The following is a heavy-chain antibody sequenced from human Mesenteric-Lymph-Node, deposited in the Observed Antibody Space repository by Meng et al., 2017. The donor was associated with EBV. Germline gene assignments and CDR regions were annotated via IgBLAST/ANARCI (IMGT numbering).Heavy chain of an antibody. V-gene: IGHV4-34*01. CDR2: INHSGNT. CDR3: AGHVGRGGDY. Sequence: QVPLQRWGAGLLKPSETLSLTCAVNGGSFSDYYWSWIRQPPGKGLEWIGEINHSGNTHNNPSLKSRVSMSVDTSKNQFSLKLDSVTAADTAMYYCAGHVGRGGDYWDQGALVTVFS. CDR1: GGSFSDYY. J-gene: IGHJ4*02. D-gene: IGHD3-10*01.